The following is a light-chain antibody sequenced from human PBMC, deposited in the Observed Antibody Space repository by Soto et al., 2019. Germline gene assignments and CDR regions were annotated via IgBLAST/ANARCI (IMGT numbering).Light chain of an antibody. J-gene: IGLJ2*01. CDR1: SGHSNYA. CDR3: QTWGSGIVV. V-gene: IGLV4-69*01. CDR2: LNSDGSH. Sequence: QSVLTQSPSASASLGASVRLTCTLSSGHSNYAIAWHQQQSEKGPRYLMNLNSDGSHSKGDRIPDRFSGSSSGAERYLTISSLQSEDEADYYCQTWGSGIVVFGGGTKLTVL.